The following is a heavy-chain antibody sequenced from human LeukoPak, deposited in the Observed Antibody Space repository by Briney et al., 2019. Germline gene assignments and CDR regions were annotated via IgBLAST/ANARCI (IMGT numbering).Heavy chain of an antibody. CDR3: ASKEIGGYGDYPKQPFDY. V-gene: IGHV1-18*01. CDR1: GYTFTSYG. CDR2: ISAYNGNT. D-gene: IGHD4-17*01. J-gene: IGHJ4*02. Sequence: ASVKVSCKASGYTFTSYGIIWVRQAPGQGLEWMGWISAYNGNTNYAQKLQGRVTMTTDTSTSTAYMELRSLRSDDTAVYYCASKEIGGYGDYPKQPFDYWGQGTLVTVSS.